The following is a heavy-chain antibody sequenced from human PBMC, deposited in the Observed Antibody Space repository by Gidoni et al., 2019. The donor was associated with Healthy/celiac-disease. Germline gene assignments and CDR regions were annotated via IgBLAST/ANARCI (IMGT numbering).Heavy chain of an antibody. CDR2: NNHSGST. J-gene: IGHJ4*02. V-gene: IGHV4-34*01. D-gene: IGHD4-17*01. Sequence: QSQLPHWGAGLLKPSDTLSLTCPVYGGSFSGYYWCWILQPPGKGMQWLGENNHSGSTNYHPALKSRVTISVDTSKSQFSLKRSSVTAADTAVYYCARGLDGDYPVNYWGQGTLVTVSS. CDR1: GGSFSGYY. CDR3: ARGLDGDYPVNY.